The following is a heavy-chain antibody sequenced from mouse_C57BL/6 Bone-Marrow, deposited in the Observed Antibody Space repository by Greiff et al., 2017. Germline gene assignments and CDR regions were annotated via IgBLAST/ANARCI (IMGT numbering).Heavy chain of an antibody. D-gene: IGHD1-1*01. Sequence: VKLQESGAELVKPGASVKISCKASGYTFTDYYINWVKQRPGQGLEWIGKIGPGSGSTYYNEKFKGKATLTADKSSSTAYMQLSSLTSEDSAVYFCARSLITTVVATEYYAMDYWGQGTSVTVSS. CDR2: IGPGSGST. V-gene: IGHV1-77*01. CDR1: GYTFTDYY. J-gene: IGHJ4*01. CDR3: ARSLITTVVATEYYAMDY.